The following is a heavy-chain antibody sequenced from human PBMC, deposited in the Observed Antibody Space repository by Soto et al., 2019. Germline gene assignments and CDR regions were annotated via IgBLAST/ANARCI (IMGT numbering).Heavy chain of an antibody. CDR1: GGSISSGGYS. Sequence: SETLSLTCSVSGGSISSGGYSWSWIRQPPGKGLEWIGYIYHSGSTYYNPSLKGRVTMSVDRSKNQFSLKLSSVTAADTAVYYCARVSPIFGVGYYEGMEVWGQGTTVT. CDR3: ARVSPIFGVGYYEGMEV. V-gene: IGHV4-30-2*01. J-gene: IGHJ6*02. CDR2: IYHSGST. D-gene: IGHD3-3*01.